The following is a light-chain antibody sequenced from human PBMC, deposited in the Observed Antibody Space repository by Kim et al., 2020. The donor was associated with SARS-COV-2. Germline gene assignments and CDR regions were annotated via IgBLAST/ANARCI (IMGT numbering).Light chain of an antibody. V-gene: IGLV2-11*01. J-gene: IGLJ1*01. CDR2: DVT. Sequence: GQSVTSSCTGTSSDVGGYKFVSWYQQHPGKAPKLIIYDVTKWPSGVPDRFSGSKSGNTASLVISGLQAEDEADYYCCSYTGYYNYVFGSGTKVTVL. CDR3: CSYTGYYNYV. CDR1: SSDVGGYKF.